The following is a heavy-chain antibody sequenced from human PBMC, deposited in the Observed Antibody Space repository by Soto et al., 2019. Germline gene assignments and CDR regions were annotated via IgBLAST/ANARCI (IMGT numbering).Heavy chain of an antibody. V-gene: IGHV4-31*01. D-gene: IGHD3-22*01. CDR3: ARVPRDYYYDSSGYYCYFDY. CDR1: GGSISSGGYY. J-gene: IGHJ4*02. Sequence: SETMSLTCTVSGGSISSGGYYWSWIRQHPGKGLEWIGYIYYSGSTYYNPSLKSPVTISVDTSKNQFSPKLSSVTAADTAVYYCARVPRDYYYDSSGYYCYFDYWGQGTLVTVSS. CDR2: IYYSGST.